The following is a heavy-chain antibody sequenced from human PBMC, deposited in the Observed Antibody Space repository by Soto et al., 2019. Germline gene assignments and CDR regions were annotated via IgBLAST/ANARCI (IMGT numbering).Heavy chain of an antibody. CDR2: ISGSGGST. V-gene: IGHV3-23*01. D-gene: IGHD2-8*01. J-gene: IGHJ4*02. Sequence: GGSLRLSCAASGFTFSSYAMSWVRQAPGKGLEWVSAISGSGGSTYYADSVKGRFTISRDNSKNTLYLQMNSLRAEDTAVYYCARALGYCTNGVCYVDYWGQGTLVTVSS. CDR3: ARALGYCTNGVCYVDY. CDR1: GFTFSSYA.